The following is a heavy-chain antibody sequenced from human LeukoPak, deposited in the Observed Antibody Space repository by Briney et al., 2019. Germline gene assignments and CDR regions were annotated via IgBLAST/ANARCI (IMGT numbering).Heavy chain of an antibody. V-gene: IGHV1-69*13. CDR3: ARGNPYCSSTSCWTEAFDI. CDR1: GGTFSSYA. J-gene: IGHJ3*02. CDR2: IIPIFGTA. Sequence: ASVKVSCKASGGTFSSYAISWVRQVPGQGLEWMGGIIPIFGTANYAQKFQGRVTITADESTSTAYMELSSLRSEDTAVYYCARGNPYCSSTSCWTEAFDIWGQGTMVTVSS. D-gene: IGHD2-2*01.